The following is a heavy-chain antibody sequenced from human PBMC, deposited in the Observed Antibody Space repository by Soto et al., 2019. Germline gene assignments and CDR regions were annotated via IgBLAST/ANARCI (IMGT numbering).Heavy chain of an antibody. CDR2: IDNSGTRT. CDR1: PVGFSGLG. J-gene: IGHJ4*02. CDR3: VSWLSAHFDY. D-gene: IGHD6-19*01. V-gene: IGHV3-23*05. Sequence: EVQLLESGGRLVQPGQSLRLSCAASPVGFSGLGMSWVRQAPGKGLEWVSTIDNSGTRTHYADSVKGRFTISRDTSKYTLDLQMDYLRAEDTALYHCVSWLSAHFDYWARGTLVTVSS.